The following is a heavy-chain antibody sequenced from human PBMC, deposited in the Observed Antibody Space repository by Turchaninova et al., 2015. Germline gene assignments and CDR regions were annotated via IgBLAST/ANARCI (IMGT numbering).Heavy chain of an antibody. V-gene: IGHV3-49*03. CDR3: TRGLNGDYFYFHH. Sequence: EVQLVESGGGLVQPGRSLRLACTTSGFTFGVFAMNWFRQAPGTGLDWIGFIRSKTNGGTKEYAAFVEDRFTISRDDSEGIAYLQMNSLKNEDTAVYYCTRGLNGDYFYFHHWGQGTLVTVSS. CDR1: GFTFGVFA. CDR2: IRSKTNGGTK. J-gene: IGHJ1*01. D-gene: IGHD4-17*01.